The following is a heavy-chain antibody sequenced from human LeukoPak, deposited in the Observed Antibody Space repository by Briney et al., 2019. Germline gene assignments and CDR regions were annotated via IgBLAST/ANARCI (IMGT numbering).Heavy chain of an antibody. CDR3: TTDDYYDILTGSTSDY. V-gene: IGHV3-66*01. Sequence: PGGSLRLSCAASGFSVTSNHMNWVRQAPGKGLEWVSIIYTGGTTHYADSLNDRFTISRDDSINTLYLQMNSLKTEDTAVYYCTTDDYYDILTGSTSDYWGQGTLVTVSS. CDR2: IYTGGTT. D-gene: IGHD3-9*01. J-gene: IGHJ4*02. CDR1: GFSVTSNH.